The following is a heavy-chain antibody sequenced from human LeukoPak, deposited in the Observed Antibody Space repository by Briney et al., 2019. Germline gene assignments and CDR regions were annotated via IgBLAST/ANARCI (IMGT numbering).Heavy chain of an antibody. CDR3: ATGGGSGSYYVWDRTYYFDY. CDR1: GGTFSSYA. D-gene: IGHD1-26*01. Sequence: ASVNVSCKACGGTFSSYAISWVRQAPGQGLEWVGGFDPEDGETIYAQKFQGRVTMTEDTSTDTAYMGLSSLRSEDTAVYYCATGGGSGSYYVWDRTYYFDYWGQGTLVTVSS. CDR2: FDPEDGET. J-gene: IGHJ4*02. V-gene: IGHV1-24*01.